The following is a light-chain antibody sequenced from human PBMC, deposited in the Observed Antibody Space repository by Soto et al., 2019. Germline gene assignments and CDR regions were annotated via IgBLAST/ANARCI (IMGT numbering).Light chain of an antibody. CDR1: TSNTGNNA. J-gene: IGLJ7*01. Sequence: QSVLTQPPSVSEAPGQRVTISCSGSTSNTGNNAVSWYQQVPGKAPKLLMYYDDILPSGVSDRFSGFKSGTSASLAIRGLQPGDEADYYCAAWDDSLNAAVFGGGTQLTVL. CDR2: YDD. CDR3: AAWDDSLNAAV. V-gene: IGLV1-36*01.